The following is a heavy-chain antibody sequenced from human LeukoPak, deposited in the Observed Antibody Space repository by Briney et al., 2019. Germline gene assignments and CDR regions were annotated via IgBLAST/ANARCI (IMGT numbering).Heavy chain of an antibody. CDR2: IYYSGST. CDR3: ARVRSSSFFDY. D-gene: IGHD6-6*01. CDR1: GGSISSYY. J-gene: IGHJ4*02. Sequence: SETLSLTCTVSGGSISSYYWRWIRQPPGKGLEWIGYIYYSGSTNYNPSLKSRVTISVDTSKNQFSLKLSSVTAADTAVYYCARVRSSSFFDYWGQGTLVTVSS. V-gene: IGHV4-59*01.